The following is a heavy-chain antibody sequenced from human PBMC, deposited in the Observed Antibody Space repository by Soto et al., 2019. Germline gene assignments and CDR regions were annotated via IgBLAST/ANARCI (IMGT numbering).Heavy chain of an antibody. V-gene: IGHV4-31*03. Sequence: PSETLSLTCTVSGGSISSGGYYWSWIRQHPGKGLEWIGYIYYSGSTYYNPSLKSRVTISVDTSKNQFSLKLSSVTAADTAVYYCARTITVTYFDYWGQGTLVTVSS. CDR3: ARTITVTYFDY. J-gene: IGHJ4*02. D-gene: IGHD4-17*01. CDR1: GGSISSGGYY. CDR2: IYYSGST.